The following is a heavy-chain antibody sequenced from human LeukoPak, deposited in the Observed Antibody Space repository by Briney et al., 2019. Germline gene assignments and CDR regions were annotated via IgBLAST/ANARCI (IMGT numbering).Heavy chain of an antibody. CDR2: ISNDGSKK. CDR1: GFTFSPYA. CDR3: AKDGYCSSTSCYPNHFDS. V-gene: IGHV3-30*18. D-gene: IGHD2-2*03. J-gene: IGHJ4*02. Sequence: GGSLRLSCAAPGFTFSPYAMHWVRQAPGKGLEWVALISNDGSKKYYADSVKGRFTISRDNSKNTLDLQMNSLRAEDTAVYYCAKDGYCSSTSCYPNHFDSWGQGTLVTVSP.